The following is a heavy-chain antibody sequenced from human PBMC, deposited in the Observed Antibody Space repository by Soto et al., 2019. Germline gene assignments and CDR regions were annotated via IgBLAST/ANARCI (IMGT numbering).Heavy chain of an antibody. CDR1: GGSISSGGYY. V-gene: IGHV4-31*03. CDR2: IYYSGST. Sequence: PSETLSLTCTVSGGSISSGGYYWSWIRQHPGKGLEWIGYIYYSGSTYYNPSLKSRVTISVDTSKNQFSLKLSSVTAADTAVYYCAITDPTRAFDIWGQGTMVTVSS. D-gene: IGHD2-15*01. J-gene: IGHJ3*02. CDR3: AITDPTRAFDI.